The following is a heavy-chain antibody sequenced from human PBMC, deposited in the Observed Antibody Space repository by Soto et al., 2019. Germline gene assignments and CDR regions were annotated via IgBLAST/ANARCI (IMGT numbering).Heavy chain of an antibody. CDR3: ARVHGDYDYYYYGMDV. D-gene: IGHD4-17*01. Sequence: ASVKVSCKASGYTFTSYYMHWVRQAPGQGLEWMGIINPSGGSTSYAQKFQGRVTMTRDTSTSTVYMELSSLRSEDTAVYYCARVHGDYDYYYYGMDVWGKGTTVTVSS. V-gene: IGHV1-46*01. CDR2: INPSGGST. CDR1: GYTFTSYY. J-gene: IGHJ6*04.